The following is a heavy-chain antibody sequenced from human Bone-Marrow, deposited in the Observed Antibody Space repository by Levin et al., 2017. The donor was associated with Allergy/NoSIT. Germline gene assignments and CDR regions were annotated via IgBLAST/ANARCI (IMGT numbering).Heavy chain of an antibody. CDR3: ARVPWYSAYDGYRNYDIDV. J-gene: IGHJ6*02. Sequence: GESLKISCKASGFSFANFGISWVRQAPGQGLEWMGWISGYNKKTNYGGRFQDRVTVTADTGSTTAFLEVRSLRSDDTAVYYCARVPWYSAYDGYRNYDIDVWGQGTTVTVSS. CDR1: GFSFANFG. CDR2: ISGYNKKT. V-gene: IGHV1-18*01. D-gene: IGHD5-12*01.